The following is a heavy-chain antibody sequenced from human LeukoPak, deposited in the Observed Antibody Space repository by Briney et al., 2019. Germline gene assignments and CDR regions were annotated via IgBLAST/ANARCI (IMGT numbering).Heavy chain of an antibody. CDR1: GGTFSSYA. V-gene: IGHV1-69*05. CDR3: EISEGGSSSWSDLYYYYYYMDV. CDR2: IIPIFGTA. Sequence: GSSVKVSCKASGGTFSSYAISWVRQAPGQGLEWMGGIIPIFGTANYAQKFQGRVTITTDESTSTAYMELSSLRSEDTAVYYCEISEGGSSSWSDLYYYYYYMDVWGKGTTVTVSS. J-gene: IGHJ6*03. D-gene: IGHD6-13*01.